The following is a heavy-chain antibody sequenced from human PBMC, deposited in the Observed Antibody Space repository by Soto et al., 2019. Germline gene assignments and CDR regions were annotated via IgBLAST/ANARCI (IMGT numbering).Heavy chain of an antibody. Sequence: SETLSLTCTVSRGSVSSGGYYWSWIRQHPGKGIEFIGYIYYTGTTDYNPSLKGRISISKDSSKNQFSLKLTSVTAAATAVYYCARGSTTTPRVVHISGRGTMVPVS. CDR3: ARGSTTTPRVVHI. J-gene: IGHJ3*02. CDR2: IYYTGTT. V-gene: IGHV4-31*02. D-gene: IGHD1-1*01. CDR1: RGSVSSGGYY.